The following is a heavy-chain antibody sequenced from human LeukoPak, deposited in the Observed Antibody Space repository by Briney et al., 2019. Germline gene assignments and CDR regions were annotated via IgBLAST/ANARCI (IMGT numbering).Heavy chain of an antibody. V-gene: IGHV4-59*01. CDR3: ARGLRGGYDAFDI. CDR2: IYCSGST. D-gene: IGHD3-10*01. Sequence: SETLSLTCTVSGGSISNYYWTWIRQPPGKGLEWIGYIYCSGSTNYNPSLKSRVTISLDTSKNQFSLRLTSVTAADTAVYYCARGLRGGYDAFDIWGQGTMVTVSS. CDR1: GGSISNYY. J-gene: IGHJ3*02.